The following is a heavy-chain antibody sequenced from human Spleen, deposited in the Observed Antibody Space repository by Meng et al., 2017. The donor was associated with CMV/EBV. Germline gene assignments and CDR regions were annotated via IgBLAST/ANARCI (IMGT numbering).Heavy chain of an antibody. J-gene: IGHJ6*02. Sequence: GESLKISCVASGFTFRYNAMHWVRQAPVKVLEWVALLSYDGSNKYYADSVKGRFTISRDNSKNTLYLQMNSLRAEDTAVYYCAREIHELRFLEWLQPGEGYGMDVWGQGTTVTVSS. CDR1: GFTFRYNA. CDR3: AREIHELRFLEWLQPGEGYGMDV. CDR2: LSYDGSNK. D-gene: IGHD3-3*01. V-gene: IGHV3-30-3*01.